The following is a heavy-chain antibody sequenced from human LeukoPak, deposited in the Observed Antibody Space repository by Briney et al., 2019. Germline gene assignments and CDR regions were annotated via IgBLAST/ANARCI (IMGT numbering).Heavy chain of an antibody. D-gene: IGHD6-19*01. J-gene: IGHJ4*02. CDR3: ASSGWYRSYFDY. V-gene: IGHV4-39*06. CDR2: INHSGST. Sequence: PSETLSLTCTVSGGSISSSSYYWSWIRQPPGKGLEWIGEINHSGSTNYNPSLKSRVTISVDTSKNQFPLKLSSVTAADTAVYYCASSGWYRSYFDYWGQGTLVTVSS. CDR1: GGSISSSSYY.